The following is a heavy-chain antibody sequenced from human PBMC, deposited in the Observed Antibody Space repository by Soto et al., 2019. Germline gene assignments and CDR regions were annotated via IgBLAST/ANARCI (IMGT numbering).Heavy chain of an antibody. CDR2: IYYSGST. J-gene: IGHJ5*02. Sequence: ETLSLTCTVSGGSISSSSYYWGWIRQPPGKGLEWIGSIYYSGSTYYNPSLKSRVTISVDTSKNQFSLKLSSVTAADTAVYYCARQQTSVNWFDPWGQGTLVTVSS. CDR1: GGSISSSSYY. CDR3: ARQQTSVNWFDP. V-gene: IGHV4-39*01.